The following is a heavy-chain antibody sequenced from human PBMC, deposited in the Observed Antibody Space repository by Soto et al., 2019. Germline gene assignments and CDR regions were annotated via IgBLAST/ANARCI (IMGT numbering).Heavy chain of an antibody. J-gene: IGHJ5*02. CDR3: ARDREYCTNGVCPGNWFDP. V-gene: IGHV1-69*13. D-gene: IGHD2-8*01. CDR2: IIPIFGTA. CDR1: GGTFSSYA. Sequence: GASVKVSCKDSGGTFSSYAIIWVRQAPGQGLEWMGGIIPIFGTANYAQKFQGRVTITADESTSTAYMELSSLRSEDTAVYYCARDREYCTNGVCPGNWFDPWGQGTLVTVSS.